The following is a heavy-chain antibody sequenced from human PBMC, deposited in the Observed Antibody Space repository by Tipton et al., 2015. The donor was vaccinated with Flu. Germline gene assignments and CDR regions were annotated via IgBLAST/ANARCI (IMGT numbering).Heavy chain of an antibody. CDR1: GGSISSFY. J-gene: IGHJ4*02. CDR2: IYYSGST. CDR3: ARGGTQRTFDY. V-gene: IGHV4-59*01. D-gene: IGHD1-26*01. Sequence: LRLSCTVSGGSISSFYWSWIRQPPGKGLEWIGHIYYSGSTNYNPHLKSRVSISVDMSKTQSSLKLSSVTAADTAVYYCARGGTQRTFDYWGQGVLVTVSS.